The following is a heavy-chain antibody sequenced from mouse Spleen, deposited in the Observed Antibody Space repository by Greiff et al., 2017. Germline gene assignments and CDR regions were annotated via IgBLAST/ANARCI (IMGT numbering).Heavy chain of an antibody. Sequence: EVQLQQSGAELVKPGASVKLSCTASGFYIKDTYMHWVKQSPEQGLEWIGRIDPANGNTKYDPKFQGKATITADTSSNIAYLKLSSLTSEDTAVYYCARGGTARALFAYWGQGTLVTVSA. V-gene: IGHV14-3*02. D-gene: IGHD3-2*01. CDR3: ARGGTARALFAY. CDR2: IDPANGNT. CDR1: GFYIKDTY. J-gene: IGHJ3*01.